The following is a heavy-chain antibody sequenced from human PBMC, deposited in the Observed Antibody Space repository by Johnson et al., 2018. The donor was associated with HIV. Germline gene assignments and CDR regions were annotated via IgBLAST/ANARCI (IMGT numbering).Heavy chain of an antibody. D-gene: IGHD7-27*01. CDR2: IGTAGDT. CDR3: ARGGDDAFDI. J-gene: IGHJ3*02. CDR1: GFTFSNYD. V-gene: IGHV3-13*01. Sequence: VLLVESGGGVVQHGRSLRLSCAASGFTFSNYDMHWVRQVTGEGLEWVSGIGTAGDTYYPGSVKGRLTISRDNAKNSLYLQMNSLRAEDTAVYYCARGGDDAFDIWGQGTMVTVSS.